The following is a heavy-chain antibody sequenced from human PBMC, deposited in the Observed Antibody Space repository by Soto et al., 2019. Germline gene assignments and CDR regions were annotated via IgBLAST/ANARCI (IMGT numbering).Heavy chain of an antibody. J-gene: IGHJ4*02. CDR3: AREAYSYGPFDY. V-gene: IGHV3-53*01. D-gene: IGHD3-16*01. CDR2: IYSSGST. CDR1: GFSVISNY. Sequence: EVQLVESGGGLIQPGGSLRLSCAASGFSVISNYMSWVRQAPGKGLEWVSVIYSSGSTYYADSVKGRFTISRDNSKNMLELQMNGLRAEDTAVYYCAREAYSYGPFDYWGQGTLVTVSS.